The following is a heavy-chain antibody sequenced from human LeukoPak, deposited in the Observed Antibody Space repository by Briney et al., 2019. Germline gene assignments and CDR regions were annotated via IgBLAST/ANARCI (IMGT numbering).Heavy chain of an antibody. J-gene: IGHJ4*02. D-gene: IGHD6-19*01. V-gene: IGHV3-23*01. CDR2: ISSGGNT. CDR1: GFTFSTYA. Sequence: GGSLRLSCAASGFTFSTYAMSWVRHTPGKGLEWVSGISSGGNTQYTDSVKGRFTVSRDNSKNTLHLQMDSLRAEDTAIYYCTKDRRQWVVPYFDSWGQGAVVTVSS. CDR3: TKDRRQWVVPYFDS.